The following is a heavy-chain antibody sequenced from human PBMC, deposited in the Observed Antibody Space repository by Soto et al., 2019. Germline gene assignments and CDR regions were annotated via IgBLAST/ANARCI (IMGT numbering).Heavy chain of an antibody. CDR3: ARGLSGSYGYDY. CDR2: IWYDGSNK. D-gene: IGHD5-18*01. J-gene: IGHJ4*02. V-gene: IGHV3-33*01. CDR1: GFTFSSYG. Sequence: GGSLRLSCAASGFTFSSYGMHWVRQAPGKGLEWVAVIWYDGSNKYYADSVKGRFTISRDNSKNTLYLQMNSLRAEDTAVYYCARGLSGSYGYDYWGQGTLVTSPQ.